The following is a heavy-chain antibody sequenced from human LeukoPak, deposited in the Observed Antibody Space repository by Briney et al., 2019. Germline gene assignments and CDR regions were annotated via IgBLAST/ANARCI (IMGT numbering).Heavy chain of an antibody. V-gene: IGHV3-30*04. D-gene: IGHD3-22*01. CDR1: GCTFSSYA. CDR3: ARVNDSSGYLSGQIDY. Sequence: PRGSLRLSCAASGCTFSSYAMHWVRQAPGKGLEWVAVISYDGSNKYYADSVKGRFTISRDNSKNTLYLQMNSLRAEDTAVYYCARVNDSSGYLSGQIDYWGQGTLVTVSS. J-gene: IGHJ4*02. CDR2: ISYDGSNK.